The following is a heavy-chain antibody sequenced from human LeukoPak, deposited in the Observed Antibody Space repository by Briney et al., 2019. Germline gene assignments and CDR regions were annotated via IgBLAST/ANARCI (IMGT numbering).Heavy chain of an antibody. D-gene: IGHD6-6*01. J-gene: IGHJ4*02. CDR3: ARGPVLAARRAFDY. Sequence: SETLSLTCAVYGGSFSGCYWSWIRQPPGKGLEWIGEINHSGSTNYNPSLKSRVTISVDTSKNQFSLKLSSVTAADTAVYYCARGPVLAARRAFDYWGQGTLVTVSS. CDR1: GGSFSGCY. V-gene: IGHV4-34*01. CDR2: INHSGST.